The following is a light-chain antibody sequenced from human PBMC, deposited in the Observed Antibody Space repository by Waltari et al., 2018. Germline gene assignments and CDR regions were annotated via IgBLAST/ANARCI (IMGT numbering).Light chain of an antibody. CDR2: RVS. V-gene: IGKV2-30*01. Sequence: DVVMTQSPLSLPVTLGQLATISCRSSQSLVSSDGNTYFNWFQQRPGQSPRRLFYRVSSRDSGVPDRFSGSGSGSDFSLRISRVEAEDVGVYYCMQGSHWPWTFGQGTKVEIK. CDR3: MQGSHWPWT. J-gene: IGKJ1*01. CDR1: QSLVSSDGNTY.